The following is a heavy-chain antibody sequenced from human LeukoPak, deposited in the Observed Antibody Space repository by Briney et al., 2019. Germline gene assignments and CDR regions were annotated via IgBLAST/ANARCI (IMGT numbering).Heavy chain of an antibody. D-gene: IGHD3-10*01. J-gene: IGHJ4*02. CDR1: GYTFTTYG. CDR3: ARDLYSSGTEFDY. CDR2: ISPYNGNT. Sequence: ASVKVSCKASGYTFTTYGIAWVRQAPGHGLEWMGWISPYNGNTNSAQKFQGRLTMTTDTSTNTAHMDLRSLRSDDTAVYYCARDLYSSGTEFDYWGQGTLVTVSS. V-gene: IGHV1-18*01.